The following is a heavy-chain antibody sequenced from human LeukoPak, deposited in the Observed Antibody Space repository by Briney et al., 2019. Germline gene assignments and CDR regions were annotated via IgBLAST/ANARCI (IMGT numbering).Heavy chain of an antibody. D-gene: IGHD6-13*01. CDR1: GGSISSSIYY. J-gene: IGHJ4*02. CDR2: IYYSGST. V-gene: IGHV4-39*01. CDR3: ASRGAAAQRGYFDY. Sequence: SETLSLTCTVSGGSISSSIYYWGWIRQPPGKGLEWIGSIYYSGSTYYNPSLKSRVTISVDTSKNQFSLKLSSVTAADTAVYYCASRGAAAQRGYFDYWGQGTLVTVSS.